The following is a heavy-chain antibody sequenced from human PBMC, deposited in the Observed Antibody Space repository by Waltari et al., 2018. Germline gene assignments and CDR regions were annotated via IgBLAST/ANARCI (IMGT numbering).Heavy chain of an antibody. D-gene: IGHD1-26*01. J-gene: IGHJ6*02. CDR2: INPNSGGT. V-gene: IGHV1-2*02. Sequence: QVKLVQSGADVKKPGASIKVSCKASGYIFTNYYMHWVRQAPGHGLEWMGWINPNSGGTNYAQKFQGRVTMTRDTSIRTAYMDLSRLTSDDTALYYCARSQRENYYYGMDVWGQGTTVTVSS. CDR3: ARSQRENYYYGMDV. CDR1: GYIFTNYY.